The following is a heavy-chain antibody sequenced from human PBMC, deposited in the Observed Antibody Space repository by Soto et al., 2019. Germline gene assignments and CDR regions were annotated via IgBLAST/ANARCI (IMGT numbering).Heavy chain of an antibody. J-gene: IGHJ5*02. CDR2: ISSSSSYI. D-gene: IGHD3-10*01. CDR1: GFTFSSYS. Sequence: GGSLRLSCAASGFTFSSYSMNWVRQAPGKGLEWVSSISSSSSYIYYADSVKGRFTISRDNAKNSLYLQMNSLRAEDTAVYYCAREVGEGKFDPWGQGTLVTVSS. CDR3: AREVGEGKFDP. V-gene: IGHV3-21*01.